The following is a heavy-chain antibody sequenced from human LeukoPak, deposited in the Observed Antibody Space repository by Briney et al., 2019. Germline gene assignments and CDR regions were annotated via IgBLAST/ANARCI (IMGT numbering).Heavy chain of an antibody. CDR1: GFTFSSYW. J-gene: IGHJ4*02. V-gene: IGHV3-7*03. CDR2: IKQDGSEK. CDR3: AKADSSGYALDY. Sequence: PGGSLRLSCAASGFTFSSYWMSWVRQAPGKGLEWVANIKQDGSEKYYVDSVKGRFTISRDNAKNSLYLQMNSLRAEDTAAYYCAKADSSGYALDYWGQGTLVTVSS. D-gene: IGHD3-22*01.